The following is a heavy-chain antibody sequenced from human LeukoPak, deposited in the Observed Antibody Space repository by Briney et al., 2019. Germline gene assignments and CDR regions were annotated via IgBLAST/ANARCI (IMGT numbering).Heavy chain of an antibody. Sequence: GRSLRLSCAASGFRFISYEIHWVRQAPGKGLEGVAVTSYDGTIKIYTDSVKGRFTISRDNSKNTLYLEMNSLRVDDTAVYFCARDLRSGAPDYFDSWGQGTLVTVSS. V-gene: IGHV3-30*04. D-gene: IGHD1-14*01. CDR3: ARDLRSGAPDYFDS. CDR1: GFRFISYE. J-gene: IGHJ4*02. CDR2: TSYDGTIK.